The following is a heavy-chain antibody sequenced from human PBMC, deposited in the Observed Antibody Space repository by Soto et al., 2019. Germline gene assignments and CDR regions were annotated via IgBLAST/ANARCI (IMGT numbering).Heavy chain of an antibody. D-gene: IGHD4-4*01. J-gene: IGHJ4*02. Sequence: ASVKVSCKASGYTFTGYYMHWVRQAPGQGLEWMGWINPNSGGTNYAQKFQGKVTMTRDTSISTAYMELSRLRSDDTAVYYCARAKSYSNLFDYWGQGTLVTVSS. CDR3: ARAKSYSNLFDY. V-gene: IGHV1-2*02. CDR2: INPNSGGT. CDR1: GYTFTGYY.